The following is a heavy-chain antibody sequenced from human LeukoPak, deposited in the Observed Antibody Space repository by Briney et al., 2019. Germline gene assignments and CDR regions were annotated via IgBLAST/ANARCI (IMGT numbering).Heavy chain of an antibody. Sequence: SETLSLTCAVYGGSFSGYCWSWIRQPPGKGLEWIGEINHSGSTNYNPSLKSRVTISVDTSKNQFSLKLSSVTAADTAVYYCARGSSGSWTHYYYYYYMDVWGKGTTVTISS. CDR3: ARGSSGSWTHYYYYYYMDV. CDR2: INHSGST. CDR1: GGSFSGYC. J-gene: IGHJ6*03. D-gene: IGHD6-13*01. V-gene: IGHV4-34*01.